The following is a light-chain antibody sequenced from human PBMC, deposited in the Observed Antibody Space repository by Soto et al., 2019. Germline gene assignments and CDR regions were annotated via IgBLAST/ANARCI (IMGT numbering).Light chain of an antibody. CDR3: PQDYNYPRT. V-gene: IGKV1-6*01. CDR1: QGNRND. Sequence: AIQMTQSPSSLSASVGDRVTITCRASQGNRNDLGWYQQKPGKAPKLLIYAASSLQSGVPSRFSGSGSGTDFTLTISSLQPEDFATYYCPQDYNYPRTFGQGTKVEIK. CDR2: AAS. J-gene: IGKJ1*01.